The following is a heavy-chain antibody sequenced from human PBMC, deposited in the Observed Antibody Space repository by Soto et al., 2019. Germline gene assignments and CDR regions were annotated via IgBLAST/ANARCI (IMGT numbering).Heavy chain of an antibody. Sequence: QVQLVQSGAEVRKPGSSVKVSCKASGGTFSTYSITWVRQAPGQGLEWMGRIIPILGITHTAQKFQGRVTITADKSTSTAYMEVNSLRSEDTAVYYCARDSGRGDYGMDVWGQGTTVTVSS. CDR3: ARDSGRGDYGMDV. D-gene: IGHD6-25*01. J-gene: IGHJ6*02. CDR2: IIPILGIT. V-gene: IGHV1-69*08. CDR1: GGTFSTYS.